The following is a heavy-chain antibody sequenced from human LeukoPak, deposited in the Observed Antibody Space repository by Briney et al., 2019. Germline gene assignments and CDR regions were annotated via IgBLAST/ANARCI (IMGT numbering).Heavy chain of an antibody. Sequence: GGSLRLSCAASGFSFSDNYMSWIRQAPGKGLEWVSYISNSGSYTNYPDSVKGRFTISRDNAKNSLYLQMNSLRDEDTAVYYCARARGAGPGGHFDYWGQGTMVTVSS. J-gene: IGHJ4*02. CDR1: GFSFSDNY. CDR2: ISNSGSYT. V-gene: IGHV3-11*05. D-gene: IGHD6-19*01. CDR3: ARARGAGPGGHFDY.